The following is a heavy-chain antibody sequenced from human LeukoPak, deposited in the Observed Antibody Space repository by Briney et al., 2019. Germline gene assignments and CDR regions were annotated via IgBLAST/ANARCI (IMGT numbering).Heavy chain of an antibody. D-gene: IGHD3-10*01. CDR2: IYSSGDT. Sequence: PGGSLRLSCAASGFTVSSKYMSWVRQTPGKGPQWVALIYSSGDTYTADSVKGRFTISRDNSENTLYPQMDSLRAEDTAVYYCATSYYFGSGSYGYLDYWGQGTLVTVSS. CDR1: GFTVSSKY. J-gene: IGHJ4*02. V-gene: IGHV3-53*01. CDR3: ATSYYFGSGSYGYLDY.